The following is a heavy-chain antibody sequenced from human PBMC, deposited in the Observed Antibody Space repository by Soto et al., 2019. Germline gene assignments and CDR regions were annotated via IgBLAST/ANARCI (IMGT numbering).Heavy chain of an antibody. J-gene: IGHJ4*02. CDR2: ISYDGSNK. CDR1: GFTFSSYA. D-gene: IGHD3-22*01. CDR3: ARGGITMIVVVSFDY. V-gene: IGHV3-30-3*01. Sequence: PLGSLRLPCAASGFTFSSYAMHWVRQAPGKGLEWVAVISYDGSNKYYADSVKGRFTISRDNSKNTLYLQMNSLRAEDTAVYYCARGGITMIVVVSFDYWGQGTLVTVSS.